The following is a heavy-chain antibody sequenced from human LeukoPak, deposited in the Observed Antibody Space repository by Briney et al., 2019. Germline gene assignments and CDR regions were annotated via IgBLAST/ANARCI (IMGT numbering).Heavy chain of an antibody. Sequence: ASVKVSCKASGYTFTNHDINWVRQATGQGLEWMGWMNPNSGNTGYSQKFQGRLTITRDTSISTACMELSSLRSDDTAVYYCVRMTVRGVISPWGQETRVTVSS. CDR3: VRMTVRGVISP. J-gene: IGHJ5*02. D-gene: IGHD3-10*01. CDR2: MNPNSGNT. CDR1: GYTFTNHD. V-gene: IGHV1-8*03.